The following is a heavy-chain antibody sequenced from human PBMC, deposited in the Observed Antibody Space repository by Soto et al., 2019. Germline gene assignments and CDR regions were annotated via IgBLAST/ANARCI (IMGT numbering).Heavy chain of an antibody. V-gene: IGHV3-23*01. J-gene: IGHJ5*02. Sequence: GGSLSLSCAASGFSFIGYAMSWGRQAPGKGLEWVSAVSGSGGHTYYADSVKGRFTISRDNSKNTLYLQMNSLRAEDTAVYYCATRGWSWGQGTLVTVSS. CDR1: GFSFIGYA. D-gene: IGHD6-19*01. CDR3: ATRGWS. CDR2: VSGSGGHT.